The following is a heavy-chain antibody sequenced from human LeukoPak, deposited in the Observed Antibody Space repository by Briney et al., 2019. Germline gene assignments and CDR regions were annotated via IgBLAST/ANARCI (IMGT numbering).Heavy chain of an antibody. Sequence: SETLSLTCTVSGDSISNCYWSWIRQPPGKGLEWIGYIYYSGSTNYSPSLKSRVTISVDTSKNQFSLRLNSVTAADTAVYYCARVDGTAFYAMDVWGQGTTVTVSS. J-gene: IGHJ6*02. CDR3: ARVDGTAFYAMDV. CDR1: GDSISNCY. V-gene: IGHV4-59*01. CDR2: IYYSGST. D-gene: IGHD2/OR15-2a*01.